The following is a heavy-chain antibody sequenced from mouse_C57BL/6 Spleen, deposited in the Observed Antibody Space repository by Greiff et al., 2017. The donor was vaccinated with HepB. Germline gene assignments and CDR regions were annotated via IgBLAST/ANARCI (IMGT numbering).Heavy chain of an antibody. Sequence: QVQLQQSGPELVKPGASVKISCKASGYAFSSSWMNWVKQRPGKGLEWIGRFYPGDGDTNYNGNFKGKATLTADKSSSTAYMQLSSLTSEDSAVYFCARSIITTVVATCPMDYWGQGTSGTVSS. D-gene: IGHD1-1*01. CDR2: FYPGDGDT. V-gene: IGHV1-82*01. CDR1: GYAFSSSW. J-gene: IGHJ4*01. CDR3: ARSIITTVVATCPMDY.